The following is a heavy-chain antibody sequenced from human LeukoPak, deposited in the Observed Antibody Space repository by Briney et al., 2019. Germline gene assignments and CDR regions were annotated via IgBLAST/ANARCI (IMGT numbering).Heavy chain of an antibody. CDR2: IYHSGST. Sequence: PSETLSLTCAVYGASFSNYYWTWIRQPPGKGLEWIGSIYHSGSTYYNPSLKSRVTISVDTSKNQFSLKLSSVTAADTAVYYCARGSSGYYLRGYYFDYWGQGTLVTVSS. V-gene: IGHV4-34*01. D-gene: IGHD3-22*01. CDR1: GASFSNYY. J-gene: IGHJ4*02. CDR3: ARGSSGYYLRGYYFDY.